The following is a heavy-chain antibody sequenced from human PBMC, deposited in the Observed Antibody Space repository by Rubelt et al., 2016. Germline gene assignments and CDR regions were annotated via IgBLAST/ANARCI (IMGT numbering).Heavy chain of an antibody. Sequence: EVQLVESGGGLVQPGGSLRLSCAASGFTVSSNYMSWVRQAPGKGLEWVANIKQAGSEKYYVDSVKGRFTISRDNAKNSLYLQMNSLRAEDTAVYYCAALYGDYSYYDYGMDVWGQGTTVTVSS. CDR1: GFTVSSNY. V-gene: IGHV3-7*03. J-gene: IGHJ6*02. CDR3: AALYGDYSYYDYGMDV. CDR2: IKQAGSEK. D-gene: IGHD4-17*01.